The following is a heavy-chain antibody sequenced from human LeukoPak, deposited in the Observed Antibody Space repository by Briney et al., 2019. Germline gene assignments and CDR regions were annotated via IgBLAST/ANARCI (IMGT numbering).Heavy chain of an antibody. J-gene: IGHJ4*02. CDR2: INPNSGGT. CDR3: ARVHSSGYYSRGVFDY. Sequence: ASVKVSCKASGYTFTGYYMHWVRQAPGQGLEWMGWINPNSGGTNCAQKFQGRVTMTRDTSISTAYMELSRLRSDDTAVYYCARVHSSGYYSRGVFDYWGQGTLVTVSS. CDR1: GYTFTGYY. D-gene: IGHD3-22*01. V-gene: IGHV1-2*02.